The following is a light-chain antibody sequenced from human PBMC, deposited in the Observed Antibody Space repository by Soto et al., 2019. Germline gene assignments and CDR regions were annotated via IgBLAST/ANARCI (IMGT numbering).Light chain of an antibody. CDR1: QSVSSSY. CDR2: GAS. CDR3: QQYGTSPPT. J-gene: IGKJ1*01. Sequence: IVFTQSPGTLSLSPGDRATLSCRASQSVSSSYLAWYQQKPGQAPRLLISGASSRATGIPDRFSGSGSGTDFTLTISRLEPEDFAVFYCQQYGTSPPTFGQGTKVDIK. V-gene: IGKV3-20*01.